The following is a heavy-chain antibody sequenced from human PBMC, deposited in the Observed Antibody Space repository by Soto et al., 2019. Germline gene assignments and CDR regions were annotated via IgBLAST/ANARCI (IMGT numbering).Heavy chain of an antibody. CDR2: INDFGYTT. J-gene: IGHJ6*03. V-gene: IGHV3-23*01. CDR1: GFTFSTNA. D-gene: IGHD3-16*01. Sequence: GGSLRLSCVVSGFTFSTNAMTWVRQAPGKGLEWVSSINDFGYTTFYADSVKGRFTISRDNSKNTLYLQMNSLTAEDMAVYYCVTFWGGGHYYYYSMDVWGKGTTVTVSS. CDR3: VTFWGGGHYYYYSMDV.